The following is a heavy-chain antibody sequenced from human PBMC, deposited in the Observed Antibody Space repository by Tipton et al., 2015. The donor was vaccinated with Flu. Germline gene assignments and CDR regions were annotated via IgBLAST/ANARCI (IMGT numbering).Heavy chain of an antibody. Sequence: QVQLVQSGAEAKRPGASVKVSCKASGYSFTGYYINWVRQAPGQGLEWVGRINPDNGDTNYAQKFQGRVIMTRDKSTGTVHMELSSLRSDDTAMYYCARDKGGGTYTFDVWGQGTMVTVSS. D-gene: IGHD1-1*01. J-gene: IGHJ3*01. CDR3: ARDKGGGTYTFDV. CDR2: INPDNGDT. V-gene: IGHV1-2*06. CDR1: GYSFTGYY.